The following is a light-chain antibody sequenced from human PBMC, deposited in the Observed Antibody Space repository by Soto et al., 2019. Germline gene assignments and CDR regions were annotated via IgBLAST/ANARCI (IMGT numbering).Light chain of an antibody. V-gene: IGKV3-11*01. CDR2: DAS. CDR3: QQRINWPLT. Sequence: EIVLTQSPATLSLSPGDRATLSCRASQSLTNNLVWYQQKAGQAPRLLIYDASNRAAGIPARFSGSGSGTDFTLTISILEPEDFAVYYCQQRINWPLTFGGGTKVEIK. CDR1: QSLTNN. J-gene: IGKJ4*01.